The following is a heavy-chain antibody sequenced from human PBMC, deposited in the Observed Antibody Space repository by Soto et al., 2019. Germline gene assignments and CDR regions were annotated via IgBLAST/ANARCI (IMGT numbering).Heavy chain of an antibody. V-gene: IGHV1-69*13. D-gene: IGHD5-12*01. CDR1: GGTFSSYA. CDR3: AREGGYDYPHYFDY. Sequence: SVKVSCKASGGTFSSYAISWVRQAPGQGLEWMGGIIPIFGTANYAQKFQGRVTITADESTSTAYMELSSLRSEDTAMYYCAREGGYDYPHYFDYWGQGTLVTVS. CDR2: IIPIFGTA. J-gene: IGHJ4*02.